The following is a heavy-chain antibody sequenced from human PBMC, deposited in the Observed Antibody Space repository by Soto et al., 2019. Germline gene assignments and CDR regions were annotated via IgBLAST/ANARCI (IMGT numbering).Heavy chain of an antibody. V-gene: IGHV5-51*01. D-gene: IGHD6-19*01. CDR3: ASASSGWYAYQDYYYYGMDV. CDR1: GYSFTSYW. CDR2: IYPGDSDT. Sequence: EVQLVQSGAEVKKPGESLKISCKGSGYSFTSYWIGWVRQMPGKGLEWMGIIYPGDSDTRYSPSFQGQVTISADKSISTAYLQWSSLKASDTAMYYCASASSGWYAYQDYYYYGMDVWGQGTTVTVSS. J-gene: IGHJ6*02.